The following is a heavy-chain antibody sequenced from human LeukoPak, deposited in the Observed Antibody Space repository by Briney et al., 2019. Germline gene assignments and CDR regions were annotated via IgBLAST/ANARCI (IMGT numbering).Heavy chain of an antibody. CDR2: INWNGGST. CDR1: GFTFDDYG. V-gene: IGHV3-20*01. D-gene: IGHD3-3*01. CDR3: ARALYYDFWSGSPDDAFDI. Sequence: GGSLRLSCAASGFTFDDYGMSWVRQAPGKGLEWVSGINWNGGSTGYADSVKGRFTISRDNAKNSLYLQMNSLRAEDTALYHCARALYYDFWSGSPDDAFDIWGQGTMVTVSS. J-gene: IGHJ3*02.